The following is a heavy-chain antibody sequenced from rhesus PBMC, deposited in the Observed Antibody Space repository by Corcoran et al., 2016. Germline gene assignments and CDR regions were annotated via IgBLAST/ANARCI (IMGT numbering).Heavy chain of an antibody. Sequence: QLQLQESGPGLVKPSETLSPTCAVSGVSIINNWWNWFRQPPGKGLEWIGRVSGSGGSTSYNPSLKSRLTISTDTSKNQFSLKLSSVTAADTAVYFCARRDGYAFDFWGQGLRVTVSS. CDR2: VSGSGGST. V-gene: IGHV4-173*01. CDR3: ARRDGYAFDF. J-gene: IGHJ3*01. CDR1: GVSIINNW. D-gene: IGHD3-9*01.